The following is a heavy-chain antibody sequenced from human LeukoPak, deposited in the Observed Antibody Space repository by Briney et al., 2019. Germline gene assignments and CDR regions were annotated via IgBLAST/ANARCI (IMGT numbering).Heavy chain of an antibody. CDR1: GGSISSSSYY. D-gene: IGHD3-22*01. V-gene: IGHV4-39*07. CDR3: ARGYYYDSSGYYVHDAFDI. Sequence: SETLYLTCTVSGGSISSSSYYWGWIRQPPGKGLEWIGSIYYSGSTYYNPSLKSRVTISVDTSKNQFSLKLSSVTAADTAVYYCARGYYYDSSGYYVHDAFDIWGQGTMVTVSS. J-gene: IGHJ3*02. CDR2: IYYSGST.